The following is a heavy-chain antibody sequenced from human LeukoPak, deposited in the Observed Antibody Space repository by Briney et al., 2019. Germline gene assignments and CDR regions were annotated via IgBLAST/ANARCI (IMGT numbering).Heavy chain of an antibody. J-gene: IGHJ4*01. D-gene: IGHD3-10*01. CDR3: ARRGVFGSDNYFEY. CDR2: VYYSGST. Sequence: SETLSLTCSVLGASVYSGDYYWVWIRQPPGQGLEYIGAVYYSGSTFDNPSLSGRITMSVDTSKNQFSLNLASVTATDTAVYYCARRGVFGSDNYFEYWGQGLLVIVSS. V-gene: IGHV4-39*01. CDR1: GASVYSGDYY.